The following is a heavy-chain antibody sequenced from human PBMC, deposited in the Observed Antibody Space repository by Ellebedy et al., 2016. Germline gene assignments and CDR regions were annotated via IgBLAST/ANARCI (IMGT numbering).Heavy chain of an antibody. CDR2: IYYSGST. CDR1: GGSISSYY. D-gene: IGHD3-3*01. CDR3: ARHGMVTWFGGYFDY. J-gene: IGHJ4*02. Sequence: SETLSLTCTVSGGSISSYYWSWIRQPPGKGLEWIGYIYYSGSTNYNPSLKSRVTISVDTSKNQFSLKVSSVTAADTAVYYCARHGMVTWFGGYFDYWGQGTLVTVSS. V-gene: IGHV4-59*08.